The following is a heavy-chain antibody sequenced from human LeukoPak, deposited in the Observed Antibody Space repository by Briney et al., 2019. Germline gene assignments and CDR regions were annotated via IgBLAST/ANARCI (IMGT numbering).Heavy chain of an antibody. J-gene: IGHJ3*02. CDR3: ARIYSSSSSRGAFDI. V-gene: IGHV3-21*01. D-gene: IGHD6-6*01. Sequence: GGSLRLSCAASGFTFTTYTMNWARQAPGKGLEWVSSISSSSSYIYYADSVKGRFTISRDNAKNSLYLQMNSLRAEDTAVYYCARIYSSSSSRGAFDIWGQGTMVTVSS. CDR2: ISSSSSYI. CDR1: GFTFTTYT.